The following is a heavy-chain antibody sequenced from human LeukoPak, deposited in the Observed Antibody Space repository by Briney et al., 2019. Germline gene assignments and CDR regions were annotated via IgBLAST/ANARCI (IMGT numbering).Heavy chain of an antibody. D-gene: IGHD5-18*01. Sequence: SETLSLTCTVSGGSISSSSYYWGWIRQPPGKGLEWTGNIYYSGSTYYNPSLKSRVTISVDTSKNQFSLKMRFVTAADTAVYYCARVDGYSYGVDYWGQGTLVTVSS. CDR3: ARVDGYSYGVDY. J-gene: IGHJ4*02. CDR2: IYYSGST. V-gene: IGHV4-39*07. CDR1: GGSISSSSYY.